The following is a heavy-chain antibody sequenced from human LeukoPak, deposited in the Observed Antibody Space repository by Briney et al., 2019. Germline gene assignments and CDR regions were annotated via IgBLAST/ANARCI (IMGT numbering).Heavy chain of an antibody. CDR2: INHSGST. D-gene: IGHD3-22*01. CDR1: GGSISSSNCY. Sequence: SETLSLTCTVSGGSISSSNCYWGWIRQPPGKGLEWIGEINHSGSTNYNPSLKSRVTISVDTSKNQFSLKLSSVTAADTAVYYCARPAVRRSGYYDYWGQGTLVTVSS. J-gene: IGHJ4*02. V-gene: IGHV4-39*07. CDR3: ARPAVRRSGYYDY.